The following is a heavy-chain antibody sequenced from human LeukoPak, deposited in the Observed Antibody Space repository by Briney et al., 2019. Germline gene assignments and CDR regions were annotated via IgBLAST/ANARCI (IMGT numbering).Heavy chain of an antibody. D-gene: IGHD3-22*01. Sequence: ASVKVSCKASGYTFTNYGISWVRQAPGQGLEWMAWISPYSRNTNYAEKLQGRVTMTTDTSTSTAYMELSRLRSDDTAVYYCARVGHYDSSVYADDVFDFWGQGTMVTVSS. CDR2: ISPYSRNT. CDR1: GYTFTNYG. CDR3: ARVGHYDSSVYADDVFDF. J-gene: IGHJ3*01. V-gene: IGHV1-18*01.